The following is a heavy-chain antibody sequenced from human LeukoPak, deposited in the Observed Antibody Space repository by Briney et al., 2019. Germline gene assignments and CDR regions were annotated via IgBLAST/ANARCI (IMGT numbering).Heavy chain of an antibody. Sequence: GGSLRLSCAASGFTFSSYSMNWVRQAPGKGLEWVSSISSSSSYIYYADSVKGRFTISRDNAKNSLYLQMNSLRAEDTAVYYCARVGRGWDILTGFVPDFDYWGQGTLVTVSS. CDR1: GFTFSSYS. CDR2: ISSSSSYI. J-gene: IGHJ4*02. CDR3: ARVGRGWDILTGFVPDFDY. V-gene: IGHV3-21*01. D-gene: IGHD3-9*01.